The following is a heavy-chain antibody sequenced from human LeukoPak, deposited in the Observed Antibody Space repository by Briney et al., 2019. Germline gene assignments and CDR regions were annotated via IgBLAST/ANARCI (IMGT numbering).Heavy chain of an antibody. Sequence: SVKVSCKASGGTFSSYAINWVRQAPGQGLEWMGGIIPVFGTANYAQNFQARVTITADESTSTAYMELSSLRSEDTAVYYCAGEAYYYDSSGYGAFDIWGQGTMVTVSS. D-gene: IGHD3-22*01. CDR2: IIPVFGTA. J-gene: IGHJ3*02. CDR1: GGTFSSYA. V-gene: IGHV1-69*01. CDR3: AGEAYYYDSSGYGAFDI.